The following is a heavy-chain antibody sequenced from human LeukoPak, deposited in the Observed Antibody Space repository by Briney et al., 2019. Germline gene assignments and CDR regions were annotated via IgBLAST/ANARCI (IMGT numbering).Heavy chain of an antibody. D-gene: IGHD3-22*01. CDR1: GGSISSGSYY. V-gene: IGHV4-39*07. J-gene: IGHJ4*02. CDR3: ASHPFSITMIVVVHYYFDY. Sequence: PSQTLSLTCTVSGGSISSGSYYWGWIRQPPGKGLEWIGSIYYSGSTYYNPSLKSRVTISVDTSKNQFSLKLSSVTAADTAVYYCASHPFSITMIVVVHYYFDYWGQGTLVTVSS. CDR2: IYYSGST.